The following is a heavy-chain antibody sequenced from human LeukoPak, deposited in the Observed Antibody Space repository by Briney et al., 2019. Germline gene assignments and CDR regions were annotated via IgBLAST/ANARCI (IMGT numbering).Heavy chain of an antibody. CDR2: INPNSGGT. Sequence: ASVKVSCKASGYTFTGYYMHWVRQAPGQGLEWMGWINPNSGGTNYAQKFQGRVTMTRDTSISTAYMELSRLRSDDTAVCYCARENGSGSHTIFGVVENWFDPWGQGTLVTVSS. J-gene: IGHJ5*02. CDR3: ARENGSGSHTIFGVVENWFDP. CDR1: GYTFTGYY. V-gene: IGHV1-2*02. D-gene: IGHD3-3*01.